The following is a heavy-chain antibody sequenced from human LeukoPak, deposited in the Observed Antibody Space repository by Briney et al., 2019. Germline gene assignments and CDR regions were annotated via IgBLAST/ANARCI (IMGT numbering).Heavy chain of an antibody. V-gene: IGHV1-8*01. CDR2: MNPNNGET. Sequence: ASVKVSCKASVYTLTANDISWPRQAAGHGLEWMGWMNPNNGETVYAQRFQGRVSMTMATSATAAYMELSGLKSEDTAVYFCAISRGPRTNYCCMDFWGAGTLVTVSP. CDR3: AISRGPRTNYCCMDF. J-gene: IGHJ4*02. CDR1: VYTLTAND. D-gene: IGHD2-21*01.